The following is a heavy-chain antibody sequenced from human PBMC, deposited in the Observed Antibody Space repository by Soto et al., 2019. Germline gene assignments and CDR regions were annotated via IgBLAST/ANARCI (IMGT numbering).Heavy chain of an antibody. CDR3: AREIRSGYYKYWYFDL. J-gene: IGHJ2*01. Sequence: ASVKVSCKASGYTFTDYYMHWVRQAPGQGLEWMGWINPNSGGTKYAQKFQAWVTMTADTSISTAYLELSRLRSDHTAVYYCAREIRSGYYKYWYFDLWGRGTLVTVAS. CDR1: GYTFTDYY. V-gene: IGHV1-2*04. CDR2: INPNSGGT. D-gene: IGHD3-3*01.